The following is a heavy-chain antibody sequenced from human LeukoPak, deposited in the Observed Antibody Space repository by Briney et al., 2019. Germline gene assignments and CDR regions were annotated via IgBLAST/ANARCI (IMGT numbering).Heavy chain of an antibody. V-gene: IGHV3-20*04. CDR3: ARVKGSGYRNSIDY. D-gene: IGHD3-3*01. J-gene: IGHJ4*02. CDR1: GFTFDDCA. CDR2: INWNGGST. Sequence: AGGSLRLSCAASGFTFDDCAMNWVRQAPGKGLEWVSGINWNGGSTYYRDSVKGRFTISRDNAKNSLHLQMNRLRAEDTALYYCARVKGSGYRNSIDYWGQGTLVTVSS.